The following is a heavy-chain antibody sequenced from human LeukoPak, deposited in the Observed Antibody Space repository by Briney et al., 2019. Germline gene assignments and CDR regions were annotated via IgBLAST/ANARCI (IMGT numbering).Heavy chain of an antibody. CDR3: ARGDGSSSGLYFDS. J-gene: IGHJ4*02. CDR2: IKQDGSNK. Sequence: GGSLRLSCATSGFTFDTYWMSWVRQDPGRGLEGVANIKQDGSNKYYVDSVKGRFTISRDNAYSSLYLRMNNLRAEDTAVYYCARGDGSSSGLYFDSWGQGTLVTVSS. CDR1: GFTFDTYW. V-gene: IGHV3-7*01. D-gene: IGHD6-6*01.